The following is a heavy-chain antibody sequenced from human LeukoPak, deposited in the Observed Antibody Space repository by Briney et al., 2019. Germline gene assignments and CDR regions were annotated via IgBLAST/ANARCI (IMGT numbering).Heavy chain of an antibody. Sequence: NPSETLSLTCTVSGYSISSGYYWGWIRQPPGKGLEWIGSIYHSGSTYYNPSLKSRVTISVDTSKNQFSLKLSSVTAADTAVYYCARGSSGSYPYWGQGTLVTVSS. CDR1: GYSISSGYY. D-gene: IGHD1-26*01. CDR2: IYHSGST. V-gene: IGHV4-38-2*02. J-gene: IGHJ4*02. CDR3: ARGSSGSYPY.